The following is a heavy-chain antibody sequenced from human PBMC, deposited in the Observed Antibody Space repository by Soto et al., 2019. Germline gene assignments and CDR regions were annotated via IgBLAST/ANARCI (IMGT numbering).Heavy chain of an antibody. J-gene: IGHJ6*02. CDR1: GFTFSRYA. V-gene: IGHV3-23*01. Sequence: EVQLLESGGGLVQPGGSLRLSCAASGFTFSRYAIAWVRQAPGKGLEWVSGISGSGGSSSSAGSVKGRFTISRDNSKISVYLQMNRLTADDTAVYYCAKDLREVPAAMSVLNNYMGSGMDVWGQGTTVTVSS. CDR3: AKDLREVPAAMSVLNNYMGSGMDV. CDR2: ISGSGGSS. D-gene: IGHD2-2*01.